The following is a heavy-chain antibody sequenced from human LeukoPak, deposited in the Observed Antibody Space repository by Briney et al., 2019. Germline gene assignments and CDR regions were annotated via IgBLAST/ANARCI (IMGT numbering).Heavy chain of an antibody. V-gene: IGHV3-30*02. CDR2: IRYDGGNK. CDR3: ARGQLEFYYYMDV. Sequence: GGSLRLSCAASGFTFSSYGMHWVRRAPGKGLEWVAFIRYDGGNKYYADSVKGRFTISRDNAKNSLYLQMNSLRAEDTAVYYCARGQLEFYYYMDVWGKGTTVTVSS. D-gene: IGHD1-1*01. CDR1: GFTFSSYG. J-gene: IGHJ6*03.